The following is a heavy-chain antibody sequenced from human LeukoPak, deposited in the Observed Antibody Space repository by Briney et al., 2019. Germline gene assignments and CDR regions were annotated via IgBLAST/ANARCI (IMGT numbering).Heavy chain of an antibody. J-gene: IGHJ6*03. Sequence: ASVKVSCKASGYTFTSYGISWVRQAPGQGLEWMGWISAYNGNTNYAQKLQGRVTMTTDTSTSTAYMELRSLRSDDTAVYYCARDCRYGSSCYYYYMDVWGKGTTVTVSS. CDR2: ISAYNGNT. CDR1: GYTFTSYG. V-gene: IGHV1-18*01. CDR3: ARDCRYGSSCYYYYMDV. D-gene: IGHD6-13*01.